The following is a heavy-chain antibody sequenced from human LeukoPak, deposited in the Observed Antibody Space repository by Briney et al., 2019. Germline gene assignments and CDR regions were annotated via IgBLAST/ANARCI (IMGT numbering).Heavy chain of an antibody. J-gene: IGHJ4*02. CDR2: ISTNGDGT. CDR1: GFTFSTYA. D-gene: IGHD2-15*01. V-gene: IGHV3-64*01. Sequence: GGSLRLSCAASGFTFSTYAMHWVRQGPGKRLEYVAAISTNGDGTYYANSVRGRFTISRDNSKNTLYLQMGSLRAEDMAVYYCAKYSGSCYNSWGQGTLVTVSS. CDR3: AKYSGSCYNS.